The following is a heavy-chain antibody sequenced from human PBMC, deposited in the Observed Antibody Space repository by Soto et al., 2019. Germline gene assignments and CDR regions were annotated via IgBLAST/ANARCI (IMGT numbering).Heavy chain of an antibody. CDR1: GSSTSSYDY. V-gene: IGHV4-38-2*02. CDR3: ARVVAAPNYYFDY. J-gene: IGHJ4*02. D-gene: IGHD2-15*01. CDR2: IIYSGDI. Sequence: SATLSLTWHVSGSSTSSYDYLVWFLLLPGKGLEWIGSIIYSGDIMYNPSLQSRLTLFVDTSKNQFSLKLSSVTAADTAVYYCARVVAAPNYYFDYWGQGTLVTVS.